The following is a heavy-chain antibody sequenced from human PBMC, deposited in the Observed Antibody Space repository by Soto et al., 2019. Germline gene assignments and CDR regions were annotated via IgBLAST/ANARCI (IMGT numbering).Heavy chain of an antibody. CDR2: IIPIFGTA. Sequence: GASVKVSCKASGDTFSSYAISWVRQAPGQGLEWMGGIIPIFGTANYAQKFQGRVTITADESTSTAYMELSSLRSEDTAVYYCARVSGSWGSWHDAFDIWGQGTMVTVSS. J-gene: IGHJ3*02. V-gene: IGHV1-69*13. CDR3: ARVSGSWGSWHDAFDI. D-gene: IGHD6-13*01. CDR1: GDTFSSYA.